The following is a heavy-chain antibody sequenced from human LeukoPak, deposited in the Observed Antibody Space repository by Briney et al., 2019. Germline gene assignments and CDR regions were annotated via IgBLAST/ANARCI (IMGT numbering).Heavy chain of an antibody. V-gene: IGHV3-73*01. D-gene: IGHD3-22*01. CDR3: TRRVSDDSSGYYYH. CDR1: GFTFSGSA. CDR2: IRSKANSYAT. Sequence: GGSLRLSCAASGFTFSGSAMHWVRQASGKGLEWVGRIRSKANSYATAYAASVKGRFTISRDDSKNTAYLQMNSLKTEDTAVYYCTRRVSDDSSGYYYHWGQGTLVTVSS. J-gene: IGHJ5*02.